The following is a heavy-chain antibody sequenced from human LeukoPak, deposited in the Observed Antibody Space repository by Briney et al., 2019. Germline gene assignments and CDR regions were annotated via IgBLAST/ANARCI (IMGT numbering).Heavy chain of an antibody. J-gene: IGHJ6*04. CDR2: IIPIFGTA. D-gene: IGHD3-9*01. V-gene: IGHV1-69*01. CDR1: GGTFSSYA. CDR3: ARCARFFYCPYGKDV. Sequence: SVKVSCKASGGTFSSYAISWVRQAPGQGLEWMGGIIPIFGTANYAQKFQGRVTITADESTSTAYMELSSLRSEDTAVYYCARCARFFYCPYGKDVWGKGTTVTVSS.